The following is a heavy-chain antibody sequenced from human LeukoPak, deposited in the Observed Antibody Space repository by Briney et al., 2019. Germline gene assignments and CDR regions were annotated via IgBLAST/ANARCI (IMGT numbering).Heavy chain of an antibody. D-gene: IGHD6-25*01. Sequence: SETLSLTCGVSGGSVSSTDWWTWIRPPPGKGLEWIGEVHLDGRTNFNPSLKSRLTMSVDLSENHVSLKLTSVTAADTAVYYCAREGGFYRPLDYSGQGTLVTVSS. CDR1: GGSVSSTDW. V-gene: IGHV4-4*02. CDR2: VHLDGRT. J-gene: IGHJ4*02. CDR3: AREGGFYRPLDY.